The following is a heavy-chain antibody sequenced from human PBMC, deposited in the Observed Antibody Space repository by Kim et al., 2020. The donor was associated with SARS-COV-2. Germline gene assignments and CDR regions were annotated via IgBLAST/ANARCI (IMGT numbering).Heavy chain of an antibody. CDR3: ARVPLGDFDWENWFDP. J-gene: IGHJ5*02. CDR2: INWNGGST. V-gene: IGHV3-20*01. Sequence: GGSLRLSCAASGFTFDDYGMSWVRQAPGKGLEWVSGINWNGGSTGYADSVKGRFTISRDNAKNSLYLQMNSLRAEDTALYHGARVPLGDFDWENWFDPWGQGTLVTVSS. CDR1: GFTFDDYG. D-gene: IGHD3-9*01.